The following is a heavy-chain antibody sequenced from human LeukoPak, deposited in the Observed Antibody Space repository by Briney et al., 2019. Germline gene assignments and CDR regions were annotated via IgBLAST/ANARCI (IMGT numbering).Heavy chain of an antibody. CDR3: ARVIAEQLGGLDY. V-gene: IGHV4-34*01. J-gene: IGHJ4*02. CDR2: INHSGST. D-gene: IGHD6-6*01. Sequence: SETLSLTCVVYGGSFSGYYWSWIRQPPGKGLEWIGEINHSGSTNYNPSLKSRVTISVDTSNNQFSLNLSSVTAADTAVYYCARVIAEQLGGLDYWGQGTLVTVSS. CDR1: GGSFSGYY.